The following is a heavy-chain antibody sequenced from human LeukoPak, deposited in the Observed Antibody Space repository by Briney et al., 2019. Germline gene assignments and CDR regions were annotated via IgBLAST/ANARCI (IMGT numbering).Heavy chain of an antibody. V-gene: IGHV3-74*01. CDR2: VNGDGTST. J-gene: IGHJ4*02. Sequence: GGSLRLSCATSGFTFSRYWMHWVRQVPGKGLVWASRVNGDGTSTSYADSVQGRFTISRDNAKNTLYLYMNSLRGDDTAIYFCVRSCSSGSCYGYKDYWGQGTLVTVSS. CDR1: GFTFSRYW. CDR3: VRSCSSGSCYGYKDY. D-gene: IGHD2-2*01.